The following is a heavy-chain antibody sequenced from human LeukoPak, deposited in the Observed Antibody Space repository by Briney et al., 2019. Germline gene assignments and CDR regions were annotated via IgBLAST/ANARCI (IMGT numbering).Heavy chain of an antibody. CDR3: AKGTYYYDSSGYYFDY. J-gene: IGHJ4*02. CDR1: GFTFSSYG. Sequence: GGSLRLSCAASGFTFSSYGMHWVRQAPGKGREWVAVISYDGSNKYYADSVKGRFTISRDNSKNTLYLQMNRLRAEDTAVYYCAKGTYYYDSSGYYFDYWGQGTLVTVSS. D-gene: IGHD3-22*01. V-gene: IGHV3-30*18. CDR2: ISYDGSNK.